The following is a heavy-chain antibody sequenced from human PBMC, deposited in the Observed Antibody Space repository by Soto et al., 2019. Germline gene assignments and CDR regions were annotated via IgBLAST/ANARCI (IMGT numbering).Heavy chain of an antibody. Sequence: HPGGSLRLSCAASGFTFTSYAMSWVRLTPGKGLEWVSAISGSGSNTFYADSVRGRFTISRDNSKNTVFLQMNNLRAEDTAVYFCARDRATFDYWGQGTRVTVS. CDR2: ISGSGSNT. CDR1: GFTFTSYA. J-gene: IGHJ4*02. CDR3: ARDRATFDY. V-gene: IGHV3-23*01. D-gene: IGHD1-26*01.